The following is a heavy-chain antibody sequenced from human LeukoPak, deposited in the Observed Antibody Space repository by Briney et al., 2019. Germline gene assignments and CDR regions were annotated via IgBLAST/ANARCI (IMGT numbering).Heavy chain of an antibody. D-gene: IGHD5-24*01. V-gene: IGHV4-38-2*02. Sequence: SETLSLTCTVSGYSISSGYYWGWIRQPPGKGLEWIGSIYHSGSTYYNPSLKSRVTISVDTSKNQFSLQLSSVTPDDTAVYYCSRGWLQQRFDYWGQGTLVTVSS. CDR2: IYHSGST. CDR3: SRGWLQQRFDY. J-gene: IGHJ4*02. CDR1: GYSISSGYY.